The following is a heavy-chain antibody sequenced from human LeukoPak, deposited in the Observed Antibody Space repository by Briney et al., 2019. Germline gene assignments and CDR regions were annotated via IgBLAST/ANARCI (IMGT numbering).Heavy chain of an antibody. CDR3: ARHYGPGTYYDY. Sequence: GGSLRLSCGASGFIFSSYGMNWVRQAPGKGQEWVSYISSSGITIYYADSVKGRFTISRDNAKSSLYLQMNSLRDEDTAMYYCARHYGPGTYYDYWGRGTQVTVSS. CDR1: GFIFSSYG. CDR2: ISSSGITI. V-gene: IGHV3-48*02. D-gene: IGHD3-10*01. J-gene: IGHJ4*02.